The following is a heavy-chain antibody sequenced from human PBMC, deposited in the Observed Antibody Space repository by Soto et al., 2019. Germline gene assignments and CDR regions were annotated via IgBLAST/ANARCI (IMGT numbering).Heavy chain of an antibody. CDR2: ISRSGTT. V-gene: IGHV4-34*01. D-gene: IGHD3-10*01. CDR1: DGYFNDNY. Sequence: QVQLQQWGAGLLKPSETLSLSCAVYDGYFNDNYYTWFRQPPGKGLEWIGEISRSGTTKYIPSLKSRASISCDTSKNQVSLKVTSVTAADTAVYYCATSLWFGTQVELWGQGALVTVSS. J-gene: IGHJ5*02. CDR3: ATSLWFGTQVEL.